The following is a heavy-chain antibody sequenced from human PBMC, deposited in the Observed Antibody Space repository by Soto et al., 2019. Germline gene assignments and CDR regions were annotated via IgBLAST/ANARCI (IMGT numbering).Heavy chain of an antibody. V-gene: IGHV4-39*07. J-gene: IGHJ4*02. CDR3: ARGARGSGSKNEPRVFDY. D-gene: IGHD3-10*01. Sequence: SETRSLTCTVSGVSISSGDSYWAWIRQPPGKGLEWIGTISVSGSAYYNPSLKSRVTISVDTSKNQFSLKLSSVTVADTAVYYCARGARGSGSKNEPRVFDYWGQGALVTVS. CDR2: ISVSGSA. CDR1: GVSISSGDSY.